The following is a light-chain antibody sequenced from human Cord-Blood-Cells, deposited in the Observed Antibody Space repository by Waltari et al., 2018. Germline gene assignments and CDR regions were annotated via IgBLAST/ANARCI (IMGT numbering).Light chain of an antibody. CDR3: QQYNNWWT. CDR1: QSVSSN. V-gene: IGKV3-15*01. J-gene: IGKJ1*01. CDR2: GAS. Sequence: EIVMTQSPATLSVSPGERATLSCRASQSVSSNLAWYQQQPGQAPRHLIYGASTRATGIPARFSGSGSGTEFTLTISSLQSEDFAVYYCQQYNNWWTFGQGTKVEIK.